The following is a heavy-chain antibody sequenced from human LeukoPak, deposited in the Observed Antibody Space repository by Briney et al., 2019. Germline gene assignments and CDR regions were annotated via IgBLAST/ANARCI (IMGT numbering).Heavy chain of an antibody. CDR1: GFTFSGSA. Sequence: GGSLKLSCAASGFTFSGSAMHWVRQASGKGLEWVGRIRSKANSYATAYAASVKGRFTISRDDSKNTAYLQMNSLKTEDTAVYYCTNSNYGSGTYRDYWGQGTLVTVSS. CDR2: IRSKANSYAT. V-gene: IGHV3-73*01. J-gene: IGHJ4*02. CDR3: TNSNYGSGTYRDY. D-gene: IGHD3-10*01.